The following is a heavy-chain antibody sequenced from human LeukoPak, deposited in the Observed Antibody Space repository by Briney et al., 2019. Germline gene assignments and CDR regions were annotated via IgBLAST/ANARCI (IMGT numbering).Heavy chain of an antibody. CDR1: GFTFSSYG. V-gene: IGHV3-30*03. Sequence: GGSLRLSCAASGFTFSSYGMHWVRQAPGKGLEWVAVISYDGSNKYYADSVKGRFTISRDNSKNTLYLQMNSLRAEDTAVYYCVRGVYNNGNMNDYWGQGTLVTVSS. CDR2: ISYDGSNK. CDR3: VRGVYNNGNMNDY. J-gene: IGHJ4*02. D-gene: IGHD5/OR15-5a*01.